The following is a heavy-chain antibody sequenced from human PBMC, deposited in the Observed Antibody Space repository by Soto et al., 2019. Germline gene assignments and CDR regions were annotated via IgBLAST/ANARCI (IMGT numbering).Heavy chain of an antibody. D-gene: IGHD6-6*01. Sequence: SVKVSCKASGGTFSSYAISWVRQAPGQGLEWMGGIIPIFGTANYAQKFQGRVTITADESTSTAYMELSSLRSEDTAVYYCARDRIIISSSAHPYYFDYWGQGTLVTV. V-gene: IGHV1-69*13. CDR2: IIPIFGTA. J-gene: IGHJ4*02. CDR3: ARDRIIISSSAHPYYFDY. CDR1: GGTFSSYA.